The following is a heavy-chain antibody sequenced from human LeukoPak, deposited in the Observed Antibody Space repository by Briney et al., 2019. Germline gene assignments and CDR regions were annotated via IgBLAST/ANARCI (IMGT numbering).Heavy chain of an antibody. CDR2: IYYSGST. D-gene: IGHD4-23*01. CDR3: ARVGVDYSGNIIKYYFDY. V-gene: IGHV4-59*01. Sequence: SETLSLTCTVSGGSISSYYWSWIRQPPGKGLEWIGYIYYSGSTNYNPSLKSRVIISVDTSKNQFSLKLSPVIAADTAVYYCARVGVDYSGNIIKYYFDYWGQGTLVTVSS. J-gene: IGHJ4*02. CDR1: GGSISSYY.